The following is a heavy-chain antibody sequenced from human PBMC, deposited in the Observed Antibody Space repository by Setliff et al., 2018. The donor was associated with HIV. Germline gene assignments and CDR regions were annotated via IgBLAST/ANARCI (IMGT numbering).Heavy chain of an antibody. J-gene: IGHJ4*02. V-gene: IGHV4-4*08. CDR1: GGSISSYY. D-gene: IGHD6-13*01. CDR3: ARDQYSSSWDHHFDY. Sequence: SETLSLTCTVSGGSISSYYWSWIRQPPGKGLEWIGYIYTSENTNYNPSLKSRLTISVDTSKNQFSLKLSSVTAADTAVYYCARDQYSSSWDHHFDYWGQGTLVTVSS. CDR2: IYTSENT.